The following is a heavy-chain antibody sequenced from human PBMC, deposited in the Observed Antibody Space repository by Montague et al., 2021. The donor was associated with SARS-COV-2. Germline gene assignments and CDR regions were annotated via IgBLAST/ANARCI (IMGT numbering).Heavy chain of an antibody. CDR3: ARLGEGVVPAPILGVGPYYSYFYMDV. V-gene: IGHV4-34*01. D-gene: IGHD2-2*02. CDR2: INHSGSA. J-gene: IGHJ6*03. CDR1: GGSFSGYY. Sequence: SETLSLTCAVYGGSFSGYYWNWIRQPPGEGLEWIGEINHSGSANYNPSLKRRVTISVDTSKNQFSLKLNSVTAADTAVYYCARLGEGVVPAPILGVGPYYSYFYMDVWGKGATVTVSS.